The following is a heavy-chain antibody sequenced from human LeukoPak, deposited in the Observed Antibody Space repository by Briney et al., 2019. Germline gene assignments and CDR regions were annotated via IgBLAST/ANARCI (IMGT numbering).Heavy chain of an antibody. J-gene: IGHJ5*02. Sequence: SETLSLTCAVSAYSIGSGYYWGWIRQPPGKGLEWIGSFYHSGSTYYNPSLKSRVTISVDTSKNQFSLKLSSVTAADTAVYYCARHDFYSNYPHSWFDPWGQGTLVTVSS. CDR1: AYSIGSGYY. CDR3: ARHDFYSNYPHSWFDP. CDR2: FYHSGST. V-gene: IGHV4-38-2*01. D-gene: IGHD4-11*01.